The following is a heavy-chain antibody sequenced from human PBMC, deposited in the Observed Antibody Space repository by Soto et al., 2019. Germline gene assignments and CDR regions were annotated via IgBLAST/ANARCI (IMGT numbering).Heavy chain of an antibody. Sequence: PSETLSLTCTVSGGSISSGGYYLSWIRQHPGKGLEWIVYIYYSGSTYYNPSLKSRVTISVDTSKNQFSLKLSSVTAADTAVYYCARDRMVRGPYYYGMEVWGQGTTVTVS. CDR2: IYYSGST. CDR1: GGSISSGGYY. V-gene: IGHV4-31*03. J-gene: IGHJ6*02. D-gene: IGHD3-10*01. CDR3: ARDRMVRGPYYYGMEV.